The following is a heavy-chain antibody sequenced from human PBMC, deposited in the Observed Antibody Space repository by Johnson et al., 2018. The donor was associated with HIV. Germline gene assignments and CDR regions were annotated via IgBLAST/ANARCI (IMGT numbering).Heavy chain of an antibody. Sequence: QVQLVESGGGVVQPGRSLRLSCAASGFTFSSYAMHWVRQAPGKGLEWVAVISYDGSNKYYINSVKGRFTISRDSSKNTLYLQINSLRAEDTAIYYCAKDIMWDCGGDCWGAFDIWGQGTMVTVSS. V-gene: IGHV3-30*04. CDR2: ISYDGSNK. D-gene: IGHD2-21*02. CDR1: GFTFSSYA. CDR3: AKDIMWDCGGDCWGAFDI. J-gene: IGHJ3*02.